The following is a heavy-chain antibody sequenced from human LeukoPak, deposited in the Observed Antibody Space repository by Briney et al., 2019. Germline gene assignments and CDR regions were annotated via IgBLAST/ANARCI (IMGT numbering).Heavy chain of an antibody. D-gene: IGHD6-19*01. V-gene: IGHV1-18*01. CDR1: GYTFTSYG. CDR3: AREVPEGQWLVPYYYGMDV. J-gene: IGHJ6*02. Sequence: ASVKVSCKASGYTFTSYGISRVRQAPGQGLEWMGWISAYNGNTNYAQKLQGRVTMTTDTSTSTAYMELRSLRSDDTAVYYCAREVPEGQWLVPYYYGMDVWGQGTTVTVSS. CDR2: ISAYNGNT.